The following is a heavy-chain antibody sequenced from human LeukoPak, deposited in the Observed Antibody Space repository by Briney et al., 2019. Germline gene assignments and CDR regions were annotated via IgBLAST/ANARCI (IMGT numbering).Heavy chain of an antibody. CDR1: GYSFTNYW. CDR2: IYPGDSDT. Sequence: GESLKISCEASGYSFTNYWIAWVRQMPGKGLEWMGVIYPGDSDTRYSPSFQGQVTISADKSISTAYLQWSSLKASDTAMYYCARHHTSSWYYSWFDPWGQGTLVTVSS. J-gene: IGHJ5*02. V-gene: IGHV5-51*01. D-gene: IGHD6-13*01. CDR3: ARHHTSSWYYSWFDP.